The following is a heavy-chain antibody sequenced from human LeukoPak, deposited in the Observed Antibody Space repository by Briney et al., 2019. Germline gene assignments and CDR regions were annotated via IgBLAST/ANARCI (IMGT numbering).Heavy chain of an antibody. D-gene: IGHD2-15*01. J-gene: IGHJ3*02. CDR3: AREDCSGGSCWAFDI. CDR1: GGTFSSYA. CDR2: IIPIFGTA. V-gene: IGHV1-69*06. Sequence: GASVKVCCKASGGTFSSYAISWVRQAPGQGLEWMGGIIPIFGTANYAQKFQGRVTITADKSTSTAYMELSSLRSEDTAVYYCAREDCSGGSCWAFDIWGQGTMVTVSS.